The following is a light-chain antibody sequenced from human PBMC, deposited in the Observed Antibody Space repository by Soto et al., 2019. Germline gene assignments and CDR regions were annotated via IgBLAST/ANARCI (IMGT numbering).Light chain of an antibody. Sequence: ETVMTQSPATLSVSPGERATLSCRAIQRVRSDLGWHQQKPGQAPRLLIYGASTRATGIPARFSGSGSGTEFTLTITSLQSEDFAVYYCQQYKNWPLTFGGGTKVEIK. CDR2: GAS. V-gene: IGKV3-15*01. CDR3: QQYKNWPLT. J-gene: IGKJ4*01. CDR1: QRVRSD.